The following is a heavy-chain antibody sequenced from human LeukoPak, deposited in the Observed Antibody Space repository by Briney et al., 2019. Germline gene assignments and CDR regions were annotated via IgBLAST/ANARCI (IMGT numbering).Heavy chain of an antibody. Sequence: GGSLRLSCAASEFTFSSYNMNWVRQAPGKGLEWLSYISATGTTIYYADSVKGRFTISRDNAKNSLYLQMTSLRAEDTALYYCARGRRYFDWLVDYFDFWGQGTLVTVSS. CDR1: EFTFSSYN. D-gene: IGHD3-9*01. J-gene: IGHJ4*02. CDR3: ARGRRYFDWLVDYFDF. CDR2: ISATGTTI. V-gene: IGHV3-48*01.